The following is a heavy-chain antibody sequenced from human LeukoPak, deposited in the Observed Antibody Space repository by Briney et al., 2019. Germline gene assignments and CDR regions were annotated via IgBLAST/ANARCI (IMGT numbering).Heavy chain of an antibody. CDR1: GVTFRSFS. D-gene: IGHD2/OR15-2a*01. CDR3: VRGGTYCDSTCKGADY. J-gene: IGHJ4*02. Sequence: AGGSLRLSCAASGVTFRSFSINWVRQAPGKGLEWVSAIDSSTTRIYYANSVRGRFTISRDNAKNSLGLQMNSLRAEDTAVYYCVRGGTYCDSTCKGADYWGQGTLVAVSS. CDR2: IDSSTTRI. V-gene: IGHV3-21*01.